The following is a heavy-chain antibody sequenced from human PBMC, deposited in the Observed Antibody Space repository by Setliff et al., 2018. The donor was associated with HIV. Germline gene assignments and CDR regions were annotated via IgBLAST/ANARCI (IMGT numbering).Heavy chain of an antibody. V-gene: IGHV4-61*09. CDR3: ARGHMLITYYYYYYYMDV. J-gene: IGHJ6*03. Sequence: SETLSLTCTVSGGSISSGSHYWSWIRQPAGKGLEWIGHIYTSGSTNYNPSLKSRVTISVDTSKNQFSLKLSSVTAADTAVYYCARGHMLITYYYYYYYMDVRGKGTTVTVSS. D-gene: IGHD3-10*02. CDR2: IYTSGST. CDR1: GGSISSGSHY.